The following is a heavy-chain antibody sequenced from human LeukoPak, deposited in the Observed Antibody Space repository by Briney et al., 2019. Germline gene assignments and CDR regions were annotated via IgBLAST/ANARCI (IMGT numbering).Heavy chain of an antibody. D-gene: IGHD3-9*01. CDR1: GGSXSSSSYY. CDR3: ARRYFDWLSVSYFDY. CDR2: IYYSGST. J-gene: IGHJ4*02. Sequence: ETLSLTCTVSGGSXSSSSYYWGWIRQPPGKGLEWIGSIYYSGSTYYNPSLKSRVTISVDTSKNQFSLKLSSVTAADTAVYYCARRYFDWLSVSYFDYWGQGTLVTVSS. V-gene: IGHV4-39*01.